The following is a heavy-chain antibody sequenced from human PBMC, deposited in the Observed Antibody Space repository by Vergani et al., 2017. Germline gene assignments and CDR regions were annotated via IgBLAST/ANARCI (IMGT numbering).Heavy chain of an antibody. D-gene: IGHD2-2*01. CDR2: INHSGST. Sequence: QVQLQQWGAGLLKPSETLSLPCAVYGGSFSGYYWSWIRQPPGKGLEWIGEINHSGSTNYNPSLKSRVTISVDTSKNQFSLKLSSVTAADTAVYYCARGLVVVPAAMAYWGQGTLVTVSS. CDR3: ARGLVVVPAAMAY. V-gene: IGHV4-34*01. CDR1: GGSFSGYY. J-gene: IGHJ4*02.